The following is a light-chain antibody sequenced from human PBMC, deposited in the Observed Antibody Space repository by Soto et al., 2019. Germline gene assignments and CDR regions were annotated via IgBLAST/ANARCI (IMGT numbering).Light chain of an antibody. J-gene: IGKJ2*01. CDR2: QAS. CDR1: QSVSGW. CDR3: QHYNDYSYT. V-gene: IGKV1-5*03. Sequence: DIQMTQSPSTLSASVGDRVAISCRASQSVSGWLAWYQQKPGKVPKLLIYQASTLEDGGPSRFSGSGSGTEFTLTISSLQPDDSATYYCQHYNDYSYTFGPGTK.